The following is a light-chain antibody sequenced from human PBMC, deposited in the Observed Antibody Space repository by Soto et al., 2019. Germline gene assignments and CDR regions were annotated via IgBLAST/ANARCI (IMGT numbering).Light chain of an antibody. CDR1: QSISSW. J-gene: IGKJ5*01. CDR3: QQYNNWPL. CDR2: DAS. V-gene: IGKV1-5*01. Sequence: DIQMTQSPSTLSASVGDRVTITCRASQSISSWLAWYQQKPGKAPKLLIYDASSLESGVPSRFSGSGSGTEFTLTISSLQSEDFAVYYCQQYNNWPLFGQGTRLE.